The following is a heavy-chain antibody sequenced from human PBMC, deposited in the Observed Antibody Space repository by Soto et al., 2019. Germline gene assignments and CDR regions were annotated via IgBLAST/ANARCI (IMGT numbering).Heavy chain of an antibody. Sequence: SLKISCAASGFTFDDYAMHWVRQAPGKGLEWVSGISWNSGSIGYADSVKGRFTISRDNAKNSLYLQMNSLRAEDTAMYNCAKDIGYGSGSPPDYWGQGTLVTVSS. CDR1: GFTFDDYA. V-gene: IGHV3-9*01. D-gene: IGHD3-10*01. CDR2: ISWNSGSI. J-gene: IGHJ4*02. CDR3: AKDIGYGSGSPPDY.